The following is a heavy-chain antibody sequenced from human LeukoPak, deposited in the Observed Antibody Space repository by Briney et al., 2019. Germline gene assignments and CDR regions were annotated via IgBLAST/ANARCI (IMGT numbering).Heavy chain of an antibody. Sequence: GASVKVSCKASGYTFTNYAMNWVRQAPGQGLEWMGWINPNSGGTNYAQKFQGRVTMTRDTSISTAYMELSRLRSDDTAVYYCAREAGDPNWFDPWGQGTLGTVSS. D-gene: IGHD3-16*01. CDR1: GYTFTNYA. CDR2: INPNSGGT. CDR3: AREAGDPNWFDP. J-gene: IGHJ5*02. V-gene: IGHV1-2*02.